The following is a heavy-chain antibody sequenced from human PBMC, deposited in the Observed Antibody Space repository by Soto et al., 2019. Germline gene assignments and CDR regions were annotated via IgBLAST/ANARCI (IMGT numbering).Heavy chain of an antibody. CDR2: IKQDGSEK. D-gene: IGHD1-26*01. V-gene: IGHV3-7*01. J-gene: IGHJ4*02. Sequence: LRLSCAASVFAFSSYWMSWVRQAPGKGLEWVANIKQDGSEKYYVDSVKGRFTISRDNAKNSLYLQMNSLRAEDTAVYYCARDSSGSYLVDYWGQGTLVTVSS. CDR3: ARDSSGSYLVDY. CDR1: VFAFSSYW.